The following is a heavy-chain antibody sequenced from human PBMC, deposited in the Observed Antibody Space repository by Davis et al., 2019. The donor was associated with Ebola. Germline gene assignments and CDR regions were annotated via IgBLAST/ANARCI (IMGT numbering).Heavy chain of an antibody. CDR3: ARAIVVPATNGPSYGLDV. V-gene: IGHV4-59*12. D-gene: IGHD2-15*01. J-gene: IGHJ6*04. CDR2: IHYSGNT. Sequence: MPSETLSLTCTVSGGSISGYYWSWIRQPPGKGLEWIGEIHYSGNTHYNPSFKSRLTISVDTSNNQFSLELSSVTAADTAVYYCARAIVVPATNGPSYGLDVWGKGTTVTVSS. CDR1: GGSISGYY.